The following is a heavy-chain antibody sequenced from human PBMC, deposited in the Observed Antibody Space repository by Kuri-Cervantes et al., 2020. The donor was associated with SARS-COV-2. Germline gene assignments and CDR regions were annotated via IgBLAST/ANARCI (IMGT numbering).Heavy chain of an antibody. CDR3: ARDIGEWNPDGFDI. CDR1: GDSFSSYS. J-gene: IGHJ3*02. CDR2: IIPMFGTA. V-gene: IGHV1-69*13. Sequence: SVKVSCKAFGDSFSSYSFNWVRQAPGQGLEWMGGIIPMFGTADYAQKFQGRVTVTADESTRTVYMELSSLRSDDTAVYYCARDIGEWNPDGFDIWGQGTMVTVSS. D-gene: IGHD1-1*01.